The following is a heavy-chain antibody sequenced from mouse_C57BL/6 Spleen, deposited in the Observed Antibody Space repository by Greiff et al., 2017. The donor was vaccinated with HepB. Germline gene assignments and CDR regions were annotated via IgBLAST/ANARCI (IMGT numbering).Heavy chain of an antibody. CDR2: IRNKANNHAT. CDR3: TRCCDVDYAMDY. D-gene: IGHD2-13*01. CDR1: GFTFSDAW. V-gene: IGHV6-6*01. J-gene: IGHJ4*01. Sequence: VQLKESGGGLVQPGGSMKLSCAASGFTFSDAWMDWVRQSPEKGLEWVAEIRNKANNHATYYAESVKGRFTISRDDSKSSFYLQMNSLRAEDTGIYYCTRCCDVDYAMDYWGQGTSVTVSS.